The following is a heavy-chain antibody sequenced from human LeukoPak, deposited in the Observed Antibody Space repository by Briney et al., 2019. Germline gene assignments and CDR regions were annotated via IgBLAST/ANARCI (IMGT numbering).Heavy chain of an antibody. CDR2: ISWDSGSI. J-gene: IGHJ3*02. CDR3: AKGRRGATTMVAFDI. Sequence: GGSLRLSCAASGFTFDDYAMHWVRQAPGKGLEGVSGISWDSGSIGYADSVKGRFTISRDNAKNSLYLQMNSLRAEDTALYYCAKGRRGATTMVAFDIWGQGTMVTVSS. D-gene: IGHD1-26*01. V-gene: IGHV3-9*01. CDR1: GFTFDDYA.